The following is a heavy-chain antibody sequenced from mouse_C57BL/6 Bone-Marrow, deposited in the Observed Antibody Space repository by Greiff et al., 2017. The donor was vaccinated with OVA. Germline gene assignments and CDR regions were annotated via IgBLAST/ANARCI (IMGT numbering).Heavy chain of an antibody. CDR1: GFTFSSYG. CDR2: ISSGGSYT. Sequence: EVMLVESGGDLVKPGGSLKLSCAASGFTFSSYGMSWVRQTPDKRLEWVATISSGGSYTYYPDSVKGRFTISRDNAKNTLYLQMSSLKSEDTAMYYCAIWDYFDYWGQGTTLTVSS. V-gene: IGHV5-6*02. D-gene: IGHD4-1*01. CDR3: AIWDYFDY. J-gene: IGHJ2*01.